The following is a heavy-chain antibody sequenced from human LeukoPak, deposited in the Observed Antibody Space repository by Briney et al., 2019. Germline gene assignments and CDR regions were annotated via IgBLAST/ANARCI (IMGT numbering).Heavy chain of an antibody. CDR2: ISGSGVKT. Sequence: GGSLRLSCVASGFTFSSYAMSWVRQAPGQALEWVSAISGSGVKTYYADSVKGRFTTSRDSSKNTLSLQINSLRAEDTAIYYCAKEYYYGGRGQDAFDIWGQGTMVTVSS. J-gene: IGHJ3*02. D-gene: IGHD4-23*01. CDR1: GFTFSSYA. CDR3: AKEYYYGGRGQDAFDI. V-gene: IGHV3-23*01.